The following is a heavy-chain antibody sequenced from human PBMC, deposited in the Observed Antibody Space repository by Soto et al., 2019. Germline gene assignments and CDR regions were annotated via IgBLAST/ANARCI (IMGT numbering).Heavy chain of an antibody. D-gene: IGHD1-1*01. CDR3: ARDTRVQPPAAGGYNYYAMNV. V-gene: IGHV4-59*01. CDR2: IYYTGTT. Sequence: PSATLSLTCTVSGGSISSSYWCWIRQPPGKGLEGIGYIYYTGTTIYNPSLKSRVTISVDTSKNQFSLKLSSVTAADTAVYYCARDTRVQPPAAGGYNYYAMNVWGQGTTGTVS. J-gene: IGHJ6*02. CDR1: GGSISSSY.